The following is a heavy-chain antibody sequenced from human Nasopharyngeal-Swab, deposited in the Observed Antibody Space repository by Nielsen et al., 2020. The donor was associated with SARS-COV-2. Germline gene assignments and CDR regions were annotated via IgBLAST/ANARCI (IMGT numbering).Heavy chain of an antibody. V-gene: IGHV4-39*01. D-gene: IGHD5-18*01. CDR3: ATYGYGSYYYYYMDV. CDR1: GGSISSSSYY. Sequence: SETLSLTCTVSGGSISSSSYYWGWIRQPPGKGLEWIGSIYYSGSTYHNPSLKSRVTISVDTSKNQFSLKLSSVTAADTAVYYCATYGYGSYYYYYMDVWGKGTTVTVSS. J-gene: IGHJ6*03. CDR2: IYYSGST.